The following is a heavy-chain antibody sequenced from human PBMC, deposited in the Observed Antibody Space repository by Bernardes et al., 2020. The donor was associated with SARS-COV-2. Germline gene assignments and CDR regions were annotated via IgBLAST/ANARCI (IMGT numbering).Heavy chain of an antibody. CDR1: GFTVSSNY. V-gene: IGHV3-66*02. CDR2: IYSGGST. D-gene: IGHD3-10*01. J-gene: IGHJ6*02. CDR3: ARDSALNVDYYYGMDV. Sequence: GSLRLSCVASGFTVSSNYMSWVRQAPGKGLEWVSVIYSGGSTYYADSVKGRFTISRDNSKNTLYLQMNSLRAEDTAVYYCARDSALNVDYYYGMDVWGQGTTVTVSS.